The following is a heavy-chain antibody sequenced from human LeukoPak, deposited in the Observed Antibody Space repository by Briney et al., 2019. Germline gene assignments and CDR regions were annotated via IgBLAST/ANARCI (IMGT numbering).Heavy chain of an antibody. J-gene: IGHJ4*02. V-gene: IGHV4-38-2*02. D-gene: IGHD3-3*02. CDR1: GYSISSGRY. Sequence: SETLSLTCTVSGYSISSGRYWGWIRQAPGKGLEWIASIYRSGNTYYNPSLKSRVTISVDTSKNQFSLKLTSVTAADTALYYCARSSNHFDYWGQGTLVTVSS. CDR3: ARSSNHFDY. CDR2: IYRSGNT.